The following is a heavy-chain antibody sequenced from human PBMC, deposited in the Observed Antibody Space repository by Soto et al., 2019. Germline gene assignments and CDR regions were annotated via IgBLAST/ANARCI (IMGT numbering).Heavy chain of an antibody. Sequence: GGSLRLSCAASGFTFTRYSMNWVRQAPGKGLEWVSSISSTTNYIYYGDSMKGRFTISRDNAKNSLYLEMNSLRAEDTAVYYRARESEDLTSNFDYWGQGTLVTVSS. J-gene: IGHJ4*02. CDR2: ISSTTNYI. CDR1: GFTFTRYS. V-gene: IGHV3-21*06. CDR3: ARESEDLTSNFDY.